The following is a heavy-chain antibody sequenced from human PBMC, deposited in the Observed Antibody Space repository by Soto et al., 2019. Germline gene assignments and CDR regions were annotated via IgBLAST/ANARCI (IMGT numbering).Heavy chain of an antibody. CDR3: ARSVRYCSSTSCSRSDEYYFDY. D-gene: IGHD2-2*01. J-gene: IGHJ4*02. Sequence: QVQLVESGGGVVQPGRSLRLSCAASGFTFSNYAIHWVRQAPGKGLEWVAVLSYDGNNKYYADSVKGRFTISRDNSKNTLYLQMNSLRAEDTAVYYCARSVRYCSSTSCSRSDEYYFDYWGQGTLVTVSS. CDR2: LSYDGNNK. CDR1: GFTFSNYA. V-gene: IGHV3-30-3*01.